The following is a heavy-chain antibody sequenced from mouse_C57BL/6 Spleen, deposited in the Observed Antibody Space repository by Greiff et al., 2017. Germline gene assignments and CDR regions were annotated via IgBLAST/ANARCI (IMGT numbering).Heavy chain of an antibody. D-gene: IGHD1-2*01. CDR3: ARSLCDGRVWFAY. Sequence: QVQLQQPGAELVKPGASVKLSCKASGYTFTSYWMHWVKQRPGRGLEWIGRIDPNSGGTKYNEKFKSKATLTVDKPSSTAYMQLSSMTSKNSAVEYCARSLCDGRVWFAYWGQGGLITVSA. CDR1: GYTFTSYW. J-gene: IGHJ3*01. CDR2: IDPNSGGT. V-gene: IGHV1-72*01.